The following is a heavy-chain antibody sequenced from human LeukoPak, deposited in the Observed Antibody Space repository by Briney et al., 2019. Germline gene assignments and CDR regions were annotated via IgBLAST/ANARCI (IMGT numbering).Heavy chain of an antibody. Sequence: ASVTVSCKASGYTFTDYYMHWVRQAPGQGFEWMGWINPNDGDTYYAQKFQGRVTLTRDTSISTAHMEVSRLGSDDTAVYYCARANFLYCGSTSCRLDYWGQGTLVTVSS. V-gene: IGHV1-2*02. J-gene: IGHJ4*02. CDR2: INPNDGDT. D-gene: IGHD2-2*01. CDR1: GYTFTDYY. CDR3: ARANFLYCGSTSCRLDY.